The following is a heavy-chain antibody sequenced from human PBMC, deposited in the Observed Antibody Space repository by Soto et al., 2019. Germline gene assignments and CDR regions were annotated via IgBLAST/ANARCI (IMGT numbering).Heavy chain of an antibody. CDR2: IRAYNGNT. CDR1: GYTFTSYG. Sequence: QVQLVQSGAEVKKPGASVKVSCKASGYTFTSYGISWVRQAPGQGLEWMGWIRAYNGNTKYSQKFQGRVTITRDTSASTAYMELSSLRSEDTAVYYCARSLSGYDRNFDYWGQGTLVTVSS. V-gene: IGHV1-18*04. J-gene: IGHJ4*02. CDR3: ARSLSGYDRNFDY. D-gene: IGHD5-12*01.